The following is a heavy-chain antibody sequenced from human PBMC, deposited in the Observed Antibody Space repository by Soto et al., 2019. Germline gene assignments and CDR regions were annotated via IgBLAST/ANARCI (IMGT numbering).Heavy chain of an antibody. V-gene: IGHV4-31*03. D-gene: IGHD6-13*01. CDR1: GGSISSGGYY. CDR2: IYYSGST. Sequence: QVQLQESGPGLVKPSQTLSLTCTVSGGSISSGGYYWSWIRQHPGKGLEWIGYIYYSGSTYYNPSLKSRVTVSVDTSRNQFSLKLSSVTAADTAVYYCARVFSDSSSVFDPWGQGTLVTVSS. CDR3: ARVFSDSSSVFDP. J-gene: IGHJ5*02.